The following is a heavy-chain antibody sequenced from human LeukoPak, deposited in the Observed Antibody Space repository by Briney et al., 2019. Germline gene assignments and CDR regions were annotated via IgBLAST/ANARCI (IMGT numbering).Heavy chain of an antibody. CDR1: GGSISSYY. D-gene: IGHD3-22*01. V-gene: IGHV4-4*07. CDR3: ARAQYYYDYIDY. J-gene: IGHJ4*02. CDR2: IYTSGST. Sequence: SETLSLTCSVSGGSISSYYWSWIRQPAGKGLEWIGRIYTSGSTNYNPSLKSRVTMSVDTSKNLFSLKLSSVTAADTAVYYCARAQYYYDYIDYWAREPWSPSPQ.